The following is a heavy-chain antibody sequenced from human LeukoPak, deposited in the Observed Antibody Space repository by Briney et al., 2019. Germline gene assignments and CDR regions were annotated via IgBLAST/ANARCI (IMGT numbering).Heavy chain of an antibody. J-gene: IGHJ4*02. CDR3: ATKQWLAPPPDS. V-gene: IGHV3-74*01. CDR2: INTDGTVT. D-gene: IGHD6-19*01. CDR1: GFTFSKCW. Sequence: GGSLRLSCAASGFTFSKCWMLWVRQAPGKGLESVSRINTDGTVTTYADSVKGRFTASRDNADNTMFLQMNSVRDEDTAVYYCATKQWLAPPPDSWGQGTPVTVSS.